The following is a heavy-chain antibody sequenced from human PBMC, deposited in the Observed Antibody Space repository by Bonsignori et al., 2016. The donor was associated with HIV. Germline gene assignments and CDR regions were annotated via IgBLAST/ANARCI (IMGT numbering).Heavy chain of an antibody. CDR2: IKQDGSEK. D-gene: IGHD3-3*01. J-gene: IGHJ6*03. CDR3: ARVSLGYDFWSGYYMDV. V-gene: IGHV3-7*01. Sequence: WIRQPPGKGLEWVANIKQDGSEKYYVDSVKGRFTISRDNAKNSLYLQMNSLRAEDTAVYYCARVSLGYDFWSGYYMDVWGKGTTVTVSS.